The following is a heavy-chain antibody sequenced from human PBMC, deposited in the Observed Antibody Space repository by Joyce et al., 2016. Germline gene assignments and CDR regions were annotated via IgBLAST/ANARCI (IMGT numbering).Heavy chain of an antibody. CDR2: IYYSGRT. V-gene: IGHV4-39*01. CDR3: ARPGDSTGYYYAR. Sequence: QLQLQESGPGLVKPSETLSLTCSVSGGSISSSSYYWDWIRQPPGKGLEWIGSIYYSGRTYYTPSVRSRVTISVDTSKNQFSLKLASVTAADTAIYYCARPGDSTGYYYARWGQGTLVTVSS. J-gene: IGHJ4*02. CDR1: GGSISSSSYY. D-gene: IGHD3-22*01.